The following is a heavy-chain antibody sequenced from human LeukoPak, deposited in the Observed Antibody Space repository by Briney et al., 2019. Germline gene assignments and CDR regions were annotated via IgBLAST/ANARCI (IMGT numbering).Heavy chain of an antibody. CDR3: ARGWHRNIAVAGTRFDY. D-gene: IGHD6-19*01. CDR2: MNPNSGNT. CDR1: GYSFSTFG. V-gene: IGHV1-8*02. J-gene: IGHJ4*02. Sequence: GASVKISCKASGYSFSTFGISWVRQATGQGLEWMGWMNPNSGNTGYAQKFQGRVTMTRNTSISTAYMELSSLRSEDTAVYYCARGWHRNIAVAGTRFDYWGQGTLVTVSS.